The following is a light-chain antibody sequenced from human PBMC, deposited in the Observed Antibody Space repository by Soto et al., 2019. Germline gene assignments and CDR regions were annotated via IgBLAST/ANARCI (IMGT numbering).Light chain of an antibody. CDR1: QSVSSGY. Sequence: EIVLTQSPGTLSLSPGERATLSCRASQSVSSGYLAWYQQKPGQAPRLLIYGASTRATGIPDRFSGSESGTDFTLTISRLEPEDFAVYYCQQYGNSRTFGQGTKLEIK. CDR3: QQYGNSRT. V-gene: IGKV3-20*01. J-gene: IGKJ2*01. CDR2: GAS.